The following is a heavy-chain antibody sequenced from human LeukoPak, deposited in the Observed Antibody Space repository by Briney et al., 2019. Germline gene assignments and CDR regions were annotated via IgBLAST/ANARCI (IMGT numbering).Heavy chain of an antibody. Sequence: GGSLRLSCAASGFTFSSYGMHWVRQAPGKGLEWVAVISYDGSNKYYADSVKGRFTISRDNSKNTLYLQMNSLRAEDTAVYYCLAARPDWAFDYWGQGTLVTVSS. CDR3: LAARPDWAFDY. D-gene: IGHD6-6*01. J-gene: IGHJ4*02. V-gene: IGHV3-30*03. CDR1: GFTFSSYG. CDR2: ISYDGSNK.